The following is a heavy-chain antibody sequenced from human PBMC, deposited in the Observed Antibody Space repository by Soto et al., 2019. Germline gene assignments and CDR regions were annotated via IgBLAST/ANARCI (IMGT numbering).Heavy chain of an antibody. J-gene: IGHJ4*02. CDR3: ARNWYSSSWIFDY. V-gene: IGHV4-39*01. Sequence: PLELLSLPCTVSGGYISSRSYYWGWISKPPGKGLEWIGSIYYSGSTYYNPSLKSRVTISVGTSKNQFSLKLSSVTAADTAVYYCARNWYSSSWIFDYWGQGTLVTVSS. CDR2: IYYSGST. CDR1: GGYISSRSYY. D-gene: IGHD6-13*01.